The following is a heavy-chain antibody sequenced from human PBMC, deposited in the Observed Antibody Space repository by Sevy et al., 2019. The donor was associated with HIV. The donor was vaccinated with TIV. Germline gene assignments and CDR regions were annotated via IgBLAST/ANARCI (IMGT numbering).Heavy chain of an antibody. CDR1: GGSISSGGYY. Sequence: SETLSLTCTVSGGSISSGGYYWSWIRQPAGKGLEWLGRIYTSGSTNYNPSLKSRVTISVDTSKNQFSLKLSSVTAADTAVYYCARDPLDDILTGYYRAFDYWGQGTLVTVSS. CDR2: IYTSGST. D-gene: IGHD3-9*01. J-gene: IGHJ4*02. V-gene: IGHV4-61*02. CDR3: ARDPLDDILTGYYRAFDY.